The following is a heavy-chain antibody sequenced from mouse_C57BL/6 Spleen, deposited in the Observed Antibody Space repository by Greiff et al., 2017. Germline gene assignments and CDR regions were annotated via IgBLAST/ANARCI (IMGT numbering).Heavy chain of an antibody. V-gene: IGHV1-62-2*01. CDR3: ARHEDRGLGQGYFDY. CDR1: GYTFTEYT. CDR2: FYPGSGSI. Sequence: QVQLQQSGAELVKPGASVKLSCKASGYTFTEYTIHWVKHRSGQGLEWIGWFYPGSGSIKYNEKFKDKATLTADKSSSTVYMELSRLTSEDSAVXYCARHEDRGLGQGYFDYWGQGTTLTVSS. J-gene: IGHJ2*01. D-gene: IGHD3-3*01.